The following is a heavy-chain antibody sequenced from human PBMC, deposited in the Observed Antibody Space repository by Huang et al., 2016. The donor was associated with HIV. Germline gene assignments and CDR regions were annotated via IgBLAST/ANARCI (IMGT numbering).Heavy chain of an antibody. J-gene: IGHJ4*02. CDR3: ARGGTYSGWWQDY. CDR2: RKQDGSEK. Sequence: EVQLVESGGGLVQPGGSLRLSCVASGFTFSSYWMSWVRQAPGKGLEWVANRKQDGSEKYYVDSVKGRFTISRDKAKNSLYLQMNSLRAEDTAVYYCARGGTYSGWWQDYWGQGTLVTVSS. D-gene: IGHD6-19*01. CDR1: GFTFSSYW. V-gene: IGHV3-7*01.